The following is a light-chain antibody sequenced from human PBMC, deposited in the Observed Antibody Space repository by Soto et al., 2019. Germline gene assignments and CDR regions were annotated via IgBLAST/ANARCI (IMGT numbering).Light chain of an antibody. J-gene: IGKJ2*01. CDR2: GVS. Sequence: EIVLTQTPGTLSLSPGERATLSCRASQSVTSSHLAWYQQKPGQAPRLLIYGVSTRSPGIPDRFSGSGSDTDFSLTLRIRDPEDFAMYYCLLYFGPDRYTFGPGTKCRSN. CDR3: LLYFGPDRYT. V-gene: IGKV3-20*01. CDR1: QSVTSSH.